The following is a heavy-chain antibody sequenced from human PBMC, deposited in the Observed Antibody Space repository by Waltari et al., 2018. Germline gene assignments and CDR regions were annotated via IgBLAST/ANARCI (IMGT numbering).Heavy chain of an antibody. J-gene: IGHJ6*02. CDR3: AKDRSSDFYYGMDV. D-gene: IGHD3-10*01. CDR1: GFIFSKYD. CDR2: MRYDGSTR. Sequence: GGSLRLSCEASGFIFSKYDMNWVRQAPGKGLEWVAVMRYDGSTRYYADSVKGRFTISRDNSKNTLHLQMNSLRAEDTALYYCAKDRSSDFYYGMDVWGQGTTVTVSS. V-gene: IGHV3-33*06.